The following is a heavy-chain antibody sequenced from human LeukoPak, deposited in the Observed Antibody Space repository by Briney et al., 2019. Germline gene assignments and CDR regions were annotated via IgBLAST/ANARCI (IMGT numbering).Heavy chain of an antibody. CDR2: IKQDGSEK. CDR3: AREAYYYDSSGYQYYYYMDV. Sequence: PGGSLRLSCAASGFTFSSYWMSWVRQAPGKGLEWVANIKQDGSEKYYVDSVKGRFTISRDNAKNSLYLQMNSLRAEDTAVYYCAREAYYYDSSGYQYYYYMDVWGKGTTVTVSS. D-gene: IGHD3-22*01. V-gene: IGHV3-7*01. J-gene: IGHJ6*03. CDR1: GFTFSSYW.